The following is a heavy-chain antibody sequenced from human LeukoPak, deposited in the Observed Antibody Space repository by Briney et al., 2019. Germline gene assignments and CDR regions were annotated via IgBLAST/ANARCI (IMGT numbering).Heavy chain of an antibody. J-gene: IGHJ4*02. V-gene: IGHV3-7*01. Sequence: PGGPLRLFCAASGFTFSSYQMIWARQAPGKALEWVTNIKQDGSEKYYVDSVKGRFAISRDNAKNSLYLQMNSLRAEDTAVYYCARSASVDYYGSGEDYFDYWGQGTLVTVSS. CDR3: ARSASVDYYGSGEDYFDY. CDR1: GFTFSSYQ. CDR2: IKQDGSEK. D-gene: IGHD3-10*01.